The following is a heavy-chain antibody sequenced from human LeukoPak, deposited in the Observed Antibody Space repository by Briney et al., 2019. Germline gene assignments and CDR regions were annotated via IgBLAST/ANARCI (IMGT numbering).Heavy chain of an antibody. Sequence: SETLSLTCAVYGGSFSGYYWSWIRQPPGKGLEWIGEINHSGSTNYNPSLKSRVTISVDTSKNQFSLKLSSVTAADTAVYYCARDSADAAYYFDYWGQGTLVTVSS. CDR3: ARDSADAAYYFDY. D-gene: IGHD1-26*01. CDR1: GGSFSGYY. CDR2: INHSGST. J-gene: IGHJ4*02. V-gene: IGHV4-34*01.